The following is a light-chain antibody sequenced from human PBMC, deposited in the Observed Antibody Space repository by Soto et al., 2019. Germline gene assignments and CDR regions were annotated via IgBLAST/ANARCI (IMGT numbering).Light chain of an antibody. CDR3: QRSESLPKT. Sequence: SAFTLSVSVGDRVTITCRASQSISSWLAWYRQKPGKAPKLLIYDASSVESGVPSRFSGSGSVTEFTLTFCIFQPDDGRTYYSQRSESLPKTFAQGTKVDIK. CDR1: QSISSW. J-gene: IGKJ1*01. V-gene: IGKV1-5*01. CDR2: DAS.